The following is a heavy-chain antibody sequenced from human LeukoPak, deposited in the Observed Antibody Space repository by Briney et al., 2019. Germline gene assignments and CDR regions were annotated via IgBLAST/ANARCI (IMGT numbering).Heavy chain of an antibody. Sequence: PETLSLTCTVSGGSISSYFWSWIRQTPGKGLEWIGDIHYSGSTNYNPSLKSRVTISVDTSKNQFSLKLTSVTAADTAVYYCARQGVSSYQYYFDYWGQGTLVTVSS. V-gene: IGHV4-59*08. CDR2: IHYSGST. CDR1: GGSISSYF. CDR3: ARQGVSSYQYYFDY. D-gene: IGHD3-22*01. J-gene: IGHJ4*02.